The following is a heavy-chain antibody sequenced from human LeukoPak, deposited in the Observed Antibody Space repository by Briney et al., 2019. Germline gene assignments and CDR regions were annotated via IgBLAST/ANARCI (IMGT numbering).Heavy chain of an antibody. CDR2: ISAYNGNT. D-gene: IGHD6-13*01. Sequence: GASVKVSCKASGYTFTSYGISWVRQAPGQGLEWMGWISAYNGNTNYAQKLQGRVTMTTGTSTSTAYMELRSLRSDDTAVYYCARGTAAAGINWFDPWGQGTLVTVSS. CDR3: ARGTAAAGINWFDP. V-gene: IGHV1-18*01. CDR1: GYTFTSYG. J-gene: IGHJ5*02.